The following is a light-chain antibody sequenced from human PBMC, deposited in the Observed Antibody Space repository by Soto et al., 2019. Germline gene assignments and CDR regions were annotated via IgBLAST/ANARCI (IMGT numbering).Light chain of an antibody. Sequence: EIVLTQSPGTPSLSRGERATLSCRASQSVTSSHLAWYQQKPGQAPRLLIYGASSRATGIPDRFSGSGSGTDFTLTISRLEPEDFAVYYCQQYGSSPLTFGGGTKVDI. CDR1: QSVTSSH. J-gene: IGKJ4*01. CDR3: QQYGSSPLT. V-gene: IGKV3-20*01. CDR2: GAS.